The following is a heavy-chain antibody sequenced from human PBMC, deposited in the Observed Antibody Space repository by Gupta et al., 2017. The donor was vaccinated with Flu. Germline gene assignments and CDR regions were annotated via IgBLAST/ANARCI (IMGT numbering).Heavy chain of an antibody. J-gene: IGHJ4*02. CDR2: ISSSTTYI. D-gene: IGHD2-15*01. CDR3: ARASCSGASCNYFFDY. Sequence: NWVRQAPGKGLDWVSSISSSTTYIYYAASVKGRFTISRDNAKNSLYLQMNSRRAGDTAVYYCARASCSGASCNYFFDYWGQGTLVTVSS. V-gene: IGHV3-21*01.